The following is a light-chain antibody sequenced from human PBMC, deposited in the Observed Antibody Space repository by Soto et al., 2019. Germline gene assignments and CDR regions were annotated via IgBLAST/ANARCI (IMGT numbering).Light chain of an antibody. CDR2: DVS. CDR3: SSYASSNTQV. J-gene: IGLJ2*01. Sequence: QSALTQPASVSGSTGKSITVSCIGTSSDVGGYNYVSWYQQHPGKAPKLMIHDVSNRPSGVSDRFSGSKSGNTASLTISGLQAEDEAYYYCSSYASSNTQVFGGGTKLTVL. V-gene: IGLV2-14*03. CDR1: SSDVGGYNY.